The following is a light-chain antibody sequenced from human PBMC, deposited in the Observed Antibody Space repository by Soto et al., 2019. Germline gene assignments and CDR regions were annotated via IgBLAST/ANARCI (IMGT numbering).Light chain of an antibody. CDR2: DAS. Sequence: DIQMTQSPSTLSASVGDRVTITCRASQSIRSWLAWYQQKPGKAPKLLIYDASSFESGVPSRFSGSGSGTEFTLTISSLQPDDFATYYCQQYNSYPWTFGQGTKVESK. CDR3: QQYNSYPWT. V-gene: IGKV1-5*01. J-gene: IGKJ1*01. CDR1: QSIRSW.